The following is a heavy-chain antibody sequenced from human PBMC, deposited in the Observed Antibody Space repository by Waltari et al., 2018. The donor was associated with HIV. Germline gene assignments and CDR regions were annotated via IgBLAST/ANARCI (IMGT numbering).Heavy chain of an antibody. Sequence: EMQLVDSGGGLVKPGGSLRLSCAASGFPFRRFSMNWVRRAPGKGLEWVSSISTASTYIYYGDSVKGRFTISRDNAKNSLYLQMNSLRAEDTAVYFCARSSVPVGPLYGMDVWGQGTTVTVAS. CDR2: ISTASTYI. D-gene: IGHD6-19*01. V-gene: IGHV3-21*02. CDR3: ARSSVPVGPLYGMDV. J-gene: IGHJ6*02. CDR1: GFPFRRFS.